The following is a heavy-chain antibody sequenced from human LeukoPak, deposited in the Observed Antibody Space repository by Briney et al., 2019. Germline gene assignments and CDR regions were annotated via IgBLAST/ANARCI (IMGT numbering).Heavy chain of an antibody. Sequence: PSETLSLTCTVSGGSISSSSYYWGWIRQPPGKGLEWIGSIYYSGSTYYNPSLKSRVTISVDTSKNQFSLKLSSVTAADTAVYYCARGRYYYDTSGYVVWLDPWGQGTLVTVSS. D-gene: IGHD3-22*01. CDR3: ARGRYYYDTSGYVVWLDP. J-gene: IGHJ5*02. CDR1: GGSISSSSYY. V-gene: IGHV4-39*01. CDR2: IYYSGST.